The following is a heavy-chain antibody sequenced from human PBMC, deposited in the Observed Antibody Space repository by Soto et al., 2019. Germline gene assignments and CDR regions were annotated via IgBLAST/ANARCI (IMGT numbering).Heavy chain of an antibody. Sequence: ASVKVSCKASGYTFTSYDINWVRQATGQGLEWMGWMNPNSGNTGYAQKFQGRVTMTRNTSISTAYMELSSLRSEDTAAYYCAVGVYSSGWYYFDYWGQGTLVTVSS. CDR2: MNPNSGNT. CDR1: GYTFTSYD. J-gene: IGHJ4*02. V-gene: IGHV1-8*01. CDR3: AVGVYSSGWYYFDY. D-gene: IGHD6-19*01.